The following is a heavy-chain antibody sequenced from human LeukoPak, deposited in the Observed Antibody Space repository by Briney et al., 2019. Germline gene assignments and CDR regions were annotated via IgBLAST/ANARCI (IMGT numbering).Heavy chain of an antibody. V-gene: IGHV3-7*03. CDR1: GFTFSSQW. CDR3: AREHYFYYMDG. CDR2: VNQGGTEK. J-gene: IGHJ6*03. Sequence: GGSLRLSCAASGFTFSSQWMSWVRQAPGKGLEWVANVNQGGTEKYYVDSVKGRFTISRDNAENTLYLQMNSLRADDTAVYYCAREHYFYYMDGWGKGTTVTVSS.